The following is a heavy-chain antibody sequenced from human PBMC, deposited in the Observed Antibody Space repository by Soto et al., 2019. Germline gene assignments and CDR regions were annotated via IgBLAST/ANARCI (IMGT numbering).Heavy chain of an antibody. CDR1: GGSISSSSYY. Sequence: QLQLQESGPGLVKPSETLSLTCTVSGGSISSSSYYWGWIRQPPGKGLEWIGSIYYSGSTYYNPSLKSRVTISVDTSKNQFSLKLSSVTAADTAVYYCATPGLLGYCSGGSCYSPLFDYWGQGTLVTVSS. V-gene: IGHV4-39*01. CDR2: IYYSGST. J-gene: IGHJ4*02. D-gene: IGHD2-15*01. CDR3: ATPGLLGYCSGGSCYSPLFDY.